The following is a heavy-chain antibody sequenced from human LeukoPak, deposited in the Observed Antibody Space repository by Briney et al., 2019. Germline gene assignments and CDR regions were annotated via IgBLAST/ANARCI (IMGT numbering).Heavy chain of an antibody. J-gene: IGHJ6*02. Sequence: PGGSLRLSCAASGFTFSSYWMHWVRQAPGKGLVWVSRIISDGSSASYADSVKGRFTISRDNAKNTLSLQMNSLRAEDTAVYYCVRDSYYGMDVWGQGTTVTVSS. V-gene: IGHV3-74*01. CDR3: VRDSYYGMDV. CDR1: GFTFSSYW. CDR2: IISDGSSA.